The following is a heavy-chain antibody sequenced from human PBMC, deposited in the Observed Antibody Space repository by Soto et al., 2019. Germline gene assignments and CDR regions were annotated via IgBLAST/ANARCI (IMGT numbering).Heavy chain of an antibody. V-gene: IGHV6-1*01. D-gene: IGHD5-12*01. CDR1: GDSVSDNSAA. Sequence: QVQLQQSGPGLVKPSQTLSLTCAVSGDSVSDNSAAWNWIRQSPSRGLEWLGRTYFRSKWYSDYVESVKRRININADTSMNLFSLHLNFVTPVDTAVYYCVRDGYSSSYDFDYWGQGTLVTVSS. CDR3: VRDGYSSSYDFDY. CDR2: TYFRSKWYS. J-gene: IGHJ4*02.